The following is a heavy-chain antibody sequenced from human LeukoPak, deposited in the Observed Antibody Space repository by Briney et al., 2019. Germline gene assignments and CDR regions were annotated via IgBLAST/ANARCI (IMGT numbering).Heavy chain of an antibody. Sequence: GESLKISCKGSGYSFSSYWIAWVRQMPGEGLEGMGIIYPGDSDTRYSPSFQGQVTISADKSINTAYLQWSSLEASDTAMYYCASQVRYSSSFDYWGQGTLVTVSS. CDR1: GYSFSSYW. V-gene: IGHV5-51*01. J-gene: IGHJ4*02. D-gene: IGHD5-18*01. CDR3: ASQVRYSSSFDY. CDR2: IYPGDSDT.